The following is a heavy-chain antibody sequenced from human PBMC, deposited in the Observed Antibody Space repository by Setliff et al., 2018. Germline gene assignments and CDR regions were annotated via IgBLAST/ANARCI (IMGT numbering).Heavy chain of an antibody. CDR1: GGSVSSGYYY. CDR2: VYYTGRT. Sequence: PSETLSLTCNVSGGSVSSGYYYWDWIRQPPGKGLEWIGTVYYTGRTYYNPSLKSRVTIAVDAPDNHFSLNLRSVTAADTAVYYCARLSPYNTGPPFDYWGQGTLVTVSS. J-gene: IGHJ4*02. V-gene: IGHV4-39*02. CDR3: ARLSPYNTGPPFDY. D-gene: IGHD2-8*02.